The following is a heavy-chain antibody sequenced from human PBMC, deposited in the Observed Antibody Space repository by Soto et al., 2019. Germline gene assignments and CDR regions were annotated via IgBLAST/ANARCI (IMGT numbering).Heavy chain of an antibody. CDR3: ARDPRHGLVV. CDR1: GFTVSNNY. Sequence: GGSLRLSCAASGFTVSNNYMSWVRQPPGKGLEWVSVMYSGGSTYYADSVKGRFTISRDNSKNTLYLQMNSLRAEDTAVYYCARDPRHGLVVWGQGTTVTGSS. J-gene: IGHJ6*02. CDR2: MYSGGST. V-gene: IGHV3-53*01.